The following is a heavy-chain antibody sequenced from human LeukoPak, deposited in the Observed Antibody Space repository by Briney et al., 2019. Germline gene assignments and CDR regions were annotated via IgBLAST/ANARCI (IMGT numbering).Heavy chain of an antibody. CDR3: ARSPYYDIFTNWFDP. V-gene: IGHV4-59*01. J-gene: IGHJ5*02. CDR1: DGSISHYY. D-gene: IGHD3-9*01. Sequence: PAETLSLTCTVSDGSISHYYWNWIRQPPGKGLEWIGNINYSGSTNYNPSLKSRVIISVDTSKNQFSLKLSSVIAADTAVYYCARSPYYDIFTNWFDPWGQGTLVTVSS. CDR2: INYSGST.